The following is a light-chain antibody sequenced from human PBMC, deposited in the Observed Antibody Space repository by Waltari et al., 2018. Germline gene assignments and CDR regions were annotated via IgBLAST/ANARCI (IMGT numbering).Light chain of an antibody. CDR2: DVS. V-gene: IGLV2-14*03. J-gene: IGLJ2*01. CDR1: SSAPGGYND. Sequence: QAALTQPASVSGSPGPSITISCTGHSSAPGGYNDVSWYQQHPGKAPKLMIYDVSKRPAGVSNRFSGSKSGNTASLTISGLQAEDEADYYCSSYTSSSTLGFGGGTKLTVL. CDR3: SSYTSSSTLG.